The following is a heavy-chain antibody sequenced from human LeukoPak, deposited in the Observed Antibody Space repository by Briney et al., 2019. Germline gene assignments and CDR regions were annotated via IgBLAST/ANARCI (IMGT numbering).Heavy chain of an antibody. CDR3: ARGGDSLHY. V-gene: IGHV3-74*01. J-gene: IGHJ4*02. D-gene: IGHD3-10*01. Sequence: GGSLRLSCAASGFTFSGYWMYWVRQAPGKGLVWVSLINSDGSSTNYADSVKGRFTISRDNAKNTLYLQVNSLRADDSAVYYCARGGDSLHYWGQGTLVTVFS. CDR1: GFTFSGYW. CDR2: INSDGSST.